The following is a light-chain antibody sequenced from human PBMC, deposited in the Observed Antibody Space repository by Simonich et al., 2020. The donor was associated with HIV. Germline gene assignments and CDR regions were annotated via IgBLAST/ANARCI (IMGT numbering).Light chain of an antibody. Sequence: QSALTQPASVSGSPGQSITISCTETSSDVGGYNYVSWYQQHPCKAPKLMIYDVRKRPSGFFNLFSGSKAGNTASLTISGLQAEDEADYYCSSYTSSSTWVFGGGTKLTVL. CDR2: DVR. J-gene: IGLJ3*02. CDR3: SSYTSSSTWV. CDR1: SSDVGGYNY. V-gene: IGLV2-14*01.